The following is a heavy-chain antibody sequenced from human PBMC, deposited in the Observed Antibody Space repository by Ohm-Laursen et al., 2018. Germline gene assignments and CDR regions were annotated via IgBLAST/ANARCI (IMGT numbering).Heavy chain of an antibody. CDR2: IWSDGKTK. J-gene: IGHJ4*02. CDR3: ARDPVRGLTDY. D-gene: IGHD3-16*01. Sequence: SLRLSCAASGFTFSTHAMHWVRQAPGKGLEWVAMIWSDGKTKFYVDSVKGRFTISRDNSRHTLYLQMDSLRAEDTAVYHCARDPVRGLTDYWGQGTLVTVSS. V-gene: IGHV3-33*01. CDR1: GFTFSTHA.